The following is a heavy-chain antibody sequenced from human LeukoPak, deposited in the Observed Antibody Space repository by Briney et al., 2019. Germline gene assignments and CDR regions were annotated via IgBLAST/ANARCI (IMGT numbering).Heavy chain of an antibody. Sequence: SGPTLVNPTQTLTLTCTFSGFSLSTSGMCVSWIRQPPGKALEWLARIDWDDDKYYSTSLKTRLTISKDTSKNQVVLTMTNMDPVDTATYYCARNRIAVAGNSFDYWGQGTLVTVPS. CDR2: IDWDDDK. J-gene: IGHJ4*02. CDR1: GFSLSTSGMC. CDR3: ARNRIAVAGNSFDY. D-gene: IGHD6-19*01. V-gene: IGHV2-70*11.